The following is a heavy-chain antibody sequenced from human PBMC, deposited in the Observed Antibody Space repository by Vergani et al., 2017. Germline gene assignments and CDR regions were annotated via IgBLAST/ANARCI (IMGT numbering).Heavy chain of an antibody. J-gene: IGHJ6*02. CDR3: ARIPVTTSPSIGEVSPVYYYYGMDV. V-gene: IGHV2-26*01. CDR1: GFSLSNARMG. CDR2: IFSNDEK. D-gene: IGHD4-11*01. Sequence: QVTLKESGPVLVKPTETLTLTCTVSGFSLSNARMGVSWIRQPPGKALEWLAHIFSNDEKSYSTSLKSRLTISKDTSKSQVVLTMTNMDPVDTATYYCARIPVTTSPSIGEVSPVYYYYGMDVWGQGTTVTVSS.